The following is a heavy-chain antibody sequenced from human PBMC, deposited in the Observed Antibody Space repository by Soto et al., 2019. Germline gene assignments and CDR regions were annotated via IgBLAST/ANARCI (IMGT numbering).Heavy chain of an antibody. CDR1: GYTFTSYY. J-gene: IGHJ4*02. V-gene: IGHV1-46*01. CDR3: ARDRCDTTSCYACDY. Sequence: QVQLVQSGAEVKKSGASVKVSCKASGYTFTSYYMHWVRQAPGQGLEWLGIINPSGGSTRFAQKFQGRVILTRSTSTNPVYMELSSLRSDDTAVYYCARDRCDTTSCYACDYWGQGTLVTVSS. CDR2: INPSGGST. D-gene: IGHD2-2*01.